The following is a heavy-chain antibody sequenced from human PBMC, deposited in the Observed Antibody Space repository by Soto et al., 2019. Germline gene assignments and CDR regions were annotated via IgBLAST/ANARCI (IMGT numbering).Heavy chain of an antibody. CDR2: IYYSGST. Sequence: PSETLSLTCTVSGGSISSYYWSWIRQPPGKGLEWIGYIYYSGSTNYNPSLKSRVTISVDTSKNQFSLKLSSVTAADTAVYYCASLPWAEYGGIFDPLGQGTLVTVSS. CDR1: GGSISSYY. V-gene: IGHV4-59*01. J-gene: IGHJ5*02. D-gene: IGHD4-17*01. CDR3: ASLPWAEYGGIFDP.